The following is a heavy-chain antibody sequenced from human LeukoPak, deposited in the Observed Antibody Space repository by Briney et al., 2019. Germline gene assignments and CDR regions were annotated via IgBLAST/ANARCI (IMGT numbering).Heavy chain of an antibody. J-gene: IGHJ4*02. V-gene: IGHV3-33*06. Sequence: GRSLRLSCAASGFTFSSYGMHWVRQAPGKGRERVAVIWYDGSNKYYADSVKGRFTISRDSSKNTLYLQMNSLRAEDTAVYYCAKDLGIAGYWGQGTLVTVSS. CDR3: AKDLGIAGY. CDR2: IWYDGSNK. D-gene: IGHD6-13*01. CDR1: GFTFSSYG.